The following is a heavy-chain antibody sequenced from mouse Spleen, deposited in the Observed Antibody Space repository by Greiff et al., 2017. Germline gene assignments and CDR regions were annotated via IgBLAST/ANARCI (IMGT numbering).Heavy chain of an antibody. CDR3: ARDRDYAMDY. J-gene: IGHJ4*01. Sequence: EVKLVESGGGLVQPGGSLRLSCATSGFTFTDYYMSWVRQPPGKALEWLGFIRNKANGYTTEYSASVKGRFTISRDNSQSILYLQMNTLRAEDSATYYSARDRDYAMDYWGQGTSVTVSS. V-gene: IGHV7-3*02. CDR1: GFTFTDYY. CDR2: IRNKANGYTT.